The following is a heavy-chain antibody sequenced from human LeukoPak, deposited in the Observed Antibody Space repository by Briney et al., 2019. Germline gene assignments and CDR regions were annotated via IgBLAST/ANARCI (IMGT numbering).Heavy chain of an antibody. D-gene: IGHD5-18*01. Sequence: GGSLRRSCAASGFTCSSYSMNWVRQAPGKGLEWVSYISSSSSTIYYADSVKGRFTISRDNAKNSLYLQMNSLRAEDTAVYYCARDMDTAMLRPNWFDPWGQGTLVTVSS. V-gene: IGHV3-48*01. CDR2: ISSSSSTI. CDR1: GFTCSSYS. J-gene: IGHJ5*02. CDR3: ARDMDTAMLRPNWFDP.